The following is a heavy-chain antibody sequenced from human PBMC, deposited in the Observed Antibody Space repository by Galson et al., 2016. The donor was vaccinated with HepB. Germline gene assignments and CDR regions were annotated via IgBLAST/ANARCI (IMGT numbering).Heavy chain of an antibody. CDR1: GGSINSYS. Sequence: ETLSLTCTVSGGSINSYSWAWIRQPPGQGLEWIGFFSVDGSSNYNPSLGSRVTISTDTSKNHFSLSLTSVTAADTAVYYCVRRYYVDAFDIWGQGTTVIVAS. CDR2: FSVDGSS. V-gene: IGHV4-59*01. CDR3: VRRYYVDAFDI. D-gene: IGHD3-3*01. J-gene: IGHJ3*02.